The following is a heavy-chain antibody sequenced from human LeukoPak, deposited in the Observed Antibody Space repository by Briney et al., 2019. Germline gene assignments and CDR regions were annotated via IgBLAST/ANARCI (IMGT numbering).Heavy chain of an antibody. V-gene: IGHV1-69*13. D-gene: IGHD3-22*01. Sequence: GASVKVSCKASGGTFSSYAISWVRQAPGQGLEWMGGITPIFGTANYAQKFQGRVTITADESTSTAYMELSSLRSEDTAVYYCARGRYYDSSGYGYYYYGMDVWGQGTTVTVSS. CDR1: GGTFSSYA. CDR2: ITPIFGTA. J-gene: IGHJ6*02. CDR3: ARGRYYDSSGYGYYYYGMDV.